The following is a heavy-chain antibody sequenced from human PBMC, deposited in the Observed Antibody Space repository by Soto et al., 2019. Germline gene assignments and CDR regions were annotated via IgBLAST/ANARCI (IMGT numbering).Heavy chain of an antibody. J-gene: IGHJ4*02. Sequence: SETLSLTCSVSGGSISSYFWSWIRQPPGKGLEWIGYIYYSGSTNYNPSLKSRVTISVDTSKNQFSLRLSSVTPADTAVYYCARAGTAMVTLDYWGQGTLVTVSS. CDR3: ARAGTAMVTLDY. V-gene: IGHV4-59*01. CDR2: IYYSGST. D-gene: IGHD5-18*01. CDR1: GGSISSYF.